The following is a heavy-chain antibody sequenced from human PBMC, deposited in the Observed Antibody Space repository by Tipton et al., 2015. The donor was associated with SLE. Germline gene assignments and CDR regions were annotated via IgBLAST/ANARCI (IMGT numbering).Heavy chain of an antibody. CDR3: ARSAPDSSAYPTFFDY. V-gene: IGHV4-34*01. J-gene: IGHJ4*02. CDR2: ISPSVST. D-gene: IGHD3-22*01. CDR1: GFSFSNAW. Sequence: LRLSCTASGFSFSNAWMSWIRQPPGKGLEWIGEISPSVSTNYNPSLKSRVTISVDTSKNQYSLKLNSVIAADTAVYYCARSAPDSSAYPTFFDYWGQGTPVTVSS.